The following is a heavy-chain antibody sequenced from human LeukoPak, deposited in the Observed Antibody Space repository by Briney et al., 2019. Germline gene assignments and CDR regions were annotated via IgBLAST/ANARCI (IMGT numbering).Heavy chain of an antibody. CDR3: ASLDGSYSSSTGYFQH. CDR2: IYYSGST. J-gene: IGHJ1*01. CDR1: GYSIRSGYY. Sequence: SETLSLTCTVSGYSIRSGYYWAWIRQPPGKGLEWIGYIYYSGSTNYNPSLKSRVTISVDTSKNQFSLKLSSVTAADTAVYYCASLDGSYSSSTGYFQHWGQGTLVTVSS. V-gene: IGHV4-59*13. D-gene: IGHD6-6*01.